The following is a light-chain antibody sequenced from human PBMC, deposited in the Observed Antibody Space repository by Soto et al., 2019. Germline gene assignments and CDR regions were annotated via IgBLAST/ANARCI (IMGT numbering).Light chain of an antibody. CDR3: QKYSSVPFT. CDR1: QGIYNY. Sequence: DIQMTQSPSSLSASVGDTVSITCRASQGIYNYLAWYQKKPGTPPKPLISAASTLHSGVPSRFSGSGSGTDFTLTISSLQPEDVATYYCQKYSSVPFTFGPGTTVDIK. CDR2: AAS. J-gene: IGKJ3*01. V-gene: IGKV1-27*01.